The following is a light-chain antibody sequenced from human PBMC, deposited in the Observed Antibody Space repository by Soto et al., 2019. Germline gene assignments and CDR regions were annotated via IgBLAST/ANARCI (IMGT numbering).Light chain of an antibody. CDR3: QQYNNWPIT. CDR2: GAS. Sequence: EMVMTQSPATLSVSPGERATLSSRASQSGYSNVAWYQQKPGQAPRLLVYGASTRATGVPARFSGSGSGTEFTLTISSLQSEDFAVYYCQQYNNWPITFGQGTRLEIK. V-gene: IGKV3D-15*01. J-gene: IGKJ5*01. CDR1: QSGYSN.